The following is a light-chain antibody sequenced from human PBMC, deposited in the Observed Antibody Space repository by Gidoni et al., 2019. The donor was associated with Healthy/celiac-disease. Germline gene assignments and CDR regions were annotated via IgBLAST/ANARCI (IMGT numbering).Light chain of an antibody. Sequence: EIVFTQSPATLSLSPGERATLSCRASQSVSSYLAWYQQKPCQATRLLIYDASNRATGIPARVSGRGSGTDFTLTISSLEPEDFSVYYCQQRSNWPITFGQGTRLEIK. J-gene: IGKJ5*01. CDR1: QSVSSY. CDR2: DAS. CDR3: QQRSNWPIT. V-gene: IGKV3-11*01.